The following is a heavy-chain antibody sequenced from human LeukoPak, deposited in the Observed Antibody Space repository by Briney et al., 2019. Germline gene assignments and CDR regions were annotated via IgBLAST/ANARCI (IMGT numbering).Heavy chain of an antibody. CDR3: AKTLAYCGGDCYPLYFDY. Sequence: GESLKISCKGSGYSFTSYWIGWVRQMPGKGPEWMGIIYPGDSDTRYSPSFQGQVTISADKSISTAYLQWSSLKASDTAMYYCAKTLAYCGGDCYPLYFDYWGQGTLVTVSS. V-gene: IGHV5-51*01. CDR2: IYPGDSDT. J-gene: IGHJ4*02. CDR1: GYSFTSYW. D-gene: IGHD2-21*02.